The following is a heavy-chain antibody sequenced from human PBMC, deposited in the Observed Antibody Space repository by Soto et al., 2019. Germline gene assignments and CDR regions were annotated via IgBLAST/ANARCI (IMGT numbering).Heavy chain of an antibody. CDR1: GGTFSSYA. D-gene: IGHD6-19*01. CDR2: IIPIFGTA. J-gene: IGHJ4*02. V-gene: IGHV1-69*01. Sequence: QVQLVQSGAEVKKPGSSVKVSCKASGGTFSSYATSWVRQAPGQGLEWMGGIIPIFGTANYAQKFQGRVTITADESTRTAQMGRGSLGSEDTAVYSLAGEKVAVRPYFAYWGQGPRVPVSS. CDR3: AGEKVAVRPYFAY.